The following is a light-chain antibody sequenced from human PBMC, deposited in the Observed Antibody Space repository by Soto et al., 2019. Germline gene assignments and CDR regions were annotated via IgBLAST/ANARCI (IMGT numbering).Light chain of an antibody. CDR3: QQYGSSPRT. CDR2: GAS. V-gene: IGKV3-20*01. CDR1: QSVSSSY. J-gene: IGKJ1*01. Sequence: EIVMTQSPATLSLSPGERATLSSSASQSVSSSYLAWYQQKPGQAPRLLIYGASSRATGIPERFSGSGSVTDFTLTISRLEPEDFAVYFCQQYGSSPRTFGQGTKVDIK.